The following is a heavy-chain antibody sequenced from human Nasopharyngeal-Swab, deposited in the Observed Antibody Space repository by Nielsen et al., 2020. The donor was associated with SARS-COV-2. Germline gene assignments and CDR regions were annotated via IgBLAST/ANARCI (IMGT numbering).Heavy chain of an antibody. J-gene: IGHJ1*01. CDR2: TQLNNGKT. CDR1: GYTFTSYD. Sequence: ASVKVSCKASGYTFTSYDINWVRQAPGHGLEWLGRTQLNNGKTVFAQKFQGRVTMTWNTSITTAYMRLSGLRSDDTAVYYCARVMAGYDGYLQNWGQGTLVTVSS. D-gene: IGHD2-2*03. V-gene: IGHV1-8*01. CDR3: ARVMAGYDGYLQN.